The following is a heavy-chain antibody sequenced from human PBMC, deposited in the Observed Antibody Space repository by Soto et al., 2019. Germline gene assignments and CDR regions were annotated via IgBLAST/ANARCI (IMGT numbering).Heavy chain of an antibody. J-gene: IGHJ4*02. D-gene: IGHD3-16*02. V-gene: IGHV4-34*02. CDR2: IFHSGSS. CDR1: GGPFNGFS. Sequence: QVQLQQWGAGLLKPSETLSLTCAVSGGPFNGFSWSWIRQTPGKGLEWIGDIFHSGSSNYNPSLGSRVTFSIGTSNKEFSLSLKSVTFAAAGVYLCTRGRSVTLSGLRAPFGSWGQGTLVSVSS. CDR3: TRGRSVTLSGLRAPFGS.